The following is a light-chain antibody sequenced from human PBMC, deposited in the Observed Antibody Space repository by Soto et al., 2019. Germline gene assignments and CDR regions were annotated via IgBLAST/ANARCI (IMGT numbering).Light chain of an antibody. V-gene: IGKV3-20*01. Sequence: EIVLTQSPGTLSLSPGERATLSCRASQSVSSSYFAWYQQKPGQAPRLLIYGASSRATGIPDRFSGSGSGTDFTLTISRVEPEDFAVYYCQQYGSSSWTFGQGTKVEIK. CDR3: QQYGSSSWT. J-gene: IGKJ1*01. CDR1: QSVSSSY. CDR2: GAS.